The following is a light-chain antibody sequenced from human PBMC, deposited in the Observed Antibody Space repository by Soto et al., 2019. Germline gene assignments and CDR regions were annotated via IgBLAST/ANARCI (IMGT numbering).Light chain of an antibody. J-gene: IGKJ2*01. V-gene: IGKV1-5*03. Sequence: DIQMTQSPSTLSVSVGDRVTITCRASQSITTWLAWYQQKPGKAPNLLIYKASNLESGVPSRFSGSGSGTEFTLTISGLQRDDFATYYCQQYETYYTFGQGTKLEIK. CDR3: QQYETYYT. CDR2: KAS. CDR1: QSITTW.